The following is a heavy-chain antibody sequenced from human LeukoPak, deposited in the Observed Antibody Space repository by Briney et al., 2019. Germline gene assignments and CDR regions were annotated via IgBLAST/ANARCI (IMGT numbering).Heavy chain of an antibody. CDR1: GFTFSSYR. V-gene: IGHV3-74*01. Sequence: GGSLRLSCAASGFTFSSYRMHWVRQAPGNGLVWVSHISGDGSRTSYADSVKGRFTISRDNAKNTLYLQMNSLRDEDTAVYYCARDRGYCIDCWGQGTLVSVSS. CDR3: ARDRGYCIDC. CDR2: ISGDGSRT. D-gene: IGHD2-15*01. J-gene: IGHJ4*02.